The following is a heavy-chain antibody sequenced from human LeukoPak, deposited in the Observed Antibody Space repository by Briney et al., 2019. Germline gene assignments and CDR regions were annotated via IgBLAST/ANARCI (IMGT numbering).Heavy chain of an antibody. CDR3: ARDQYDSVWGSHRPYFDY. CDR2: INPSGGST. V-gene: IGHV1-46*01. Sequence: ASVKVSCKASGYTFTSYYMHWVRQAPGQGLEWMGIINPSGGSTSYAQKFQGRVTMTRDMSTSTVYMELSSLRSDDTAVYYCARDQYDSVWGSHRPYFDYWGQGTLVTVSS. D-gene: IGHD3-16*02. CDR1: GYTFTSYY. J-gene: IGHJ4*02.